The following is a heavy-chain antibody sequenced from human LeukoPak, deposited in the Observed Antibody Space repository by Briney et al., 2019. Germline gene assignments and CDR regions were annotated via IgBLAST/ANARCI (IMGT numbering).Heavy chain of an antibody. J-gene: IGHJ4*02. D-gene: IGHD6-19*01. CDR3: ARGRVAVAGGFDY. CDR1: GGSISSYY. V-gene: IGHV4-59*12. CDR2: IYYSGST. Sequence: PSETLSLTCTVSGGSISSYYWSWIRQPPGKGLEWIGYIYYSGSTKYNPSLRSRVTISVDTSKNQFSLKLSSVTAADTAVYYCARGRVAVAGGFDYWGQGTLVTVSS.